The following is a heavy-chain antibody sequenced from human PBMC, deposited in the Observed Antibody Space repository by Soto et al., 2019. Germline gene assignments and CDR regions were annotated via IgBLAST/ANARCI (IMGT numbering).Heavy chain of an antibody. CDR2: VSGSGGSV. Sequence: EVQLLESGGDLVQPGGSLTLSCAAAGFTFSSYGMSWVRQAPGKGLEWVSAVSGSGGSVYYADSVRGRFTISRDNSKNTLYLQVNSLRAEDTAIYYCAKGLVVGADYSYGMDVWGQGTTVTVSS. CDR1: GFTFSSYG. CDR3: AKGLVVGADYSYGMDV. V-gene: IGHV3-23*01. D-gene: IGHD2-2*01. J-gene: IGHJ6*02.